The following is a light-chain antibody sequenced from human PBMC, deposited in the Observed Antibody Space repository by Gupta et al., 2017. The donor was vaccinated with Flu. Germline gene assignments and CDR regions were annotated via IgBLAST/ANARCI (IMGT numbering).Light chain of an antibody. CDR3: SAYAGSNNVM. CDR1: SSDVGGYNY. CDR2: EVS. J-gene: IGLJ3*02. V-gene: IGLV2-8*01. Sequence: QSALAQPPSASGSPGQSVTLSCTGTSSDVGGYNYVSWYQQQPGKAPQLMIYEVSKRPSGVPDRFSGSKSGNTASLTVSGLQAEDEADYYYSAYAGSNNVMFGGGTKLTVL.